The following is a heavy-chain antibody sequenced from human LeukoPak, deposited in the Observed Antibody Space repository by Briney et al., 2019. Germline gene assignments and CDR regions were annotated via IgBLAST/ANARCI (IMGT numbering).Heavy chain of an antibody. CDR2: ISGGST. Sequence: GGSLRLSCAASGFTVSSNEMSWVRQAPGKGLEWVSSISGGSTYYADSVKGRFTISRDNSKNTLYLQMNSLRAEDTAIHYCAKVPYSDYGSGRPPFMDVWGQGTTVAVSS. D-gene: IGHD3-10*01. V-gene: IGHV3-38-3*01. CDR3: AKVPYSDYGSGRPPFMDV. J-gene: IGHJ6*02. CDR1: GFTVSSNE.